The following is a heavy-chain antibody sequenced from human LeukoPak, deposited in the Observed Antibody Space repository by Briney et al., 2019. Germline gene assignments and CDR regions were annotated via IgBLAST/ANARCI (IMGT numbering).Heavy chain of an antibody. CDR2: ISSSSSYI. CDR3: ARGGGFGHYDFWSGSLPPYIDY. D-gene: IGHD3-3*01. J-gene: IGHJ4*02. CDR1: GFTFSSYS. Sequence: GGSLRLSCAASGFTFSSYSMTWVRQAPGKGLEWVSSISSSSSYIYYADSVKGRFTISRDNAKNSLYLQMNSLRAEDTAVYYCARGGGFGHYDFWSGSLPPYIDYWGQGTLVTVSS. V-gene: IGHV3-21*01.